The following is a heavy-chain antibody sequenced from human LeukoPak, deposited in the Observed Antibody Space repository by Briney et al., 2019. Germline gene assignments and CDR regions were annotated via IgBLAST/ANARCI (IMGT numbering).Heavy chain of an antibody. CDR2: IYYSGST. CDR1: GGSISSYY. Sequence: PSETLSLTCTVSGGSISSYYWSWIRQPPGKGLEWNGYIYYSGSTNYNPSLKSRVTISVDTSKNQFSLKLSSVTAADTAVYYCARLPYDILTGYEDWGQGTLVTVSS. V-gene: IGHV4-59*08. D-gene: IGHD3-9*01. J-gene: IGHJ4*02. CDR3: ARLPYDILTGYED.